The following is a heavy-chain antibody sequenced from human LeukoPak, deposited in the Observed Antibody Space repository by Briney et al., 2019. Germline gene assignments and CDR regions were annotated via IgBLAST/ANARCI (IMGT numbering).Heavy chain of an antibody. J-gene: IGHJ4*02. D-gene: IGHD3-3*01. CDR2: IKLDGSET. Sequence: GRSLRPSCAASGFTLCNLWMSCVRRAPGKGLKWVANIKLDGSETYYVDSVRGRFTISRDNAKKSLYLQMNSLRAEDTAVYYCARDFWSAYRVDYFDCWGQGTLVTVSS. CDR1: GFTLCNLW. CDR3: ARDFWSAYRVDYFDC. V-gene: IGHV3-7*01.